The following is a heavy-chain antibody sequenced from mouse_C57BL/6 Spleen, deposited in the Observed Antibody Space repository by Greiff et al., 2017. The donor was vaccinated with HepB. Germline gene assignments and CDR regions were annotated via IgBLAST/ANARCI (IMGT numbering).Heavy chain of an antibody. D-gene: IGHD2-1*01. CDR3: SAVYDNYDYYAMDY. J-gene: IGHJ4*01. Sequence: VQLQQSGAELVRPGASVKLSCTASGSNFKDDYMHWVKQRPEQGLEWIGWIDPENGDTEYASKFQGKATIPADTSSNTAYLQLSSLTSEDTAVYYCSAVYDNYDYYAMDYWGQGTTVTVSS. CDR2: IDPENGDT. V-gene: IGHV14-4*01. CDR1: GSNFKDDY.